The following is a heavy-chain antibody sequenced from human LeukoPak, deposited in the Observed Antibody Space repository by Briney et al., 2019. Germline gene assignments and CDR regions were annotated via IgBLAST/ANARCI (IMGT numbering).Heavy chain of an antibody. CDR2: IKQDGSDI. Sequence: AGGSLRLSCAASGFSFSTYWMSWVRQAPGKGVEWVANIKQDGSDIYYVDSVKGRFIISRDNAKNSLYLQMSSLRAEDTAVYYCTRGGRLHPQSPYWGQGTLVTVSS. J-gene: IGHJ4*02. CDR1: GFSFSTYW. D-gene: IGHD3-16*01. V-gene: IGHV3-7*01. CDR3: TRGGRLHPQSPY.